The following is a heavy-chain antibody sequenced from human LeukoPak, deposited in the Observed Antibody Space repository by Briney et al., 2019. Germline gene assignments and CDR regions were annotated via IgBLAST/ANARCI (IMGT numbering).Heavy chain of an antibody. Sequence: ASVTVSFTSSGSTFTVYYLHWVRQAPGQGLEWMGWIKPKSGGTKYAHKFQGRVTMTRDTSISTAYMELRRLRSDDTAVYYCARADYGDSRDEYNWFDPWGQGTVVTVSS. D-gene: IGHD4-17*01. V-gene: IGHV1-2*02. CDR3: ARADYGDSRDEYNWFDP. CDR2: IKPKSGGT. CDR1: GSTFTVYY. J-gene: IGHJ5*02.